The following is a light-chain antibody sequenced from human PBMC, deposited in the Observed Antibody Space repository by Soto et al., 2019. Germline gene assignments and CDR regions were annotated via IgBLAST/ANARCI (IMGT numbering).Light chain of an antibody. Sequence: EKVITQSPATLSVSPGERATLSCRASQSVRSNLAWYQQNPGQPPRLLIYDASSRATGIPSRFSGSGSGTEFTLTISSLQPDDFATYYCQHYNSYSEAFGQGTKVDI. CDR3: QHYNSYSEA. V-gene: IGKV3-15*01. CDR2: DAS. CDR1: QSVRSN. J-gene: IGKJ1*01.